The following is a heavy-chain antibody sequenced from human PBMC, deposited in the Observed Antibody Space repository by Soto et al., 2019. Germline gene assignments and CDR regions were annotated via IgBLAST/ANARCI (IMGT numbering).Heavy chain of an antibody. D-gene: IGHD2-21*02. J-gene: IGHJ6*02. Sequence: SETLSLTCTVSGGSISSYYRSWIRQPPGKGLEWIGYIYYSGSTNYNPSLKSRVTISVDTSKNQFSLKLSSVTAADTAVYYCARGPPGDIVVETAYGMDVWGQGTTVTVSS. CDR1: GGSISSYY. CDR2: IYYSGST. CDR3: ARGPPGDIVVETAYGMDV. V-gene: IGHV4-59*01.